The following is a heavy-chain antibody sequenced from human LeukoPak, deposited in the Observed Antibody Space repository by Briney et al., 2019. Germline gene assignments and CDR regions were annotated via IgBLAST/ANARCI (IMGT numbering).Heavy chain of an antibody. D-gene: IGHD3-3*01. V-gene: IGHV3-30-3*01. J-gene: IGHJ4*02. CDR1: GFTFSSYA. CDR3: ARSNASYDFWSGYSY. Sequence: RSLRLSCAASGFTFSSYAMHWVRQAPGKGLEWVAVISYDGSNKYYADSVKGRFTISRDNSKNTLYLQMNSLRAEDTAVYYCARSNASYDFWSGYSYWGQGTLVTVSS. CDR2: ISYDGSNK.